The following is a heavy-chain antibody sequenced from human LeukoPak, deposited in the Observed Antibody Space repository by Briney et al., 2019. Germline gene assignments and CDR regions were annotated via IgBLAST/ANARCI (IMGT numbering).Heavy chain of an antibody. CDR1: GGSFSGYY. D-gene: IGHD2-15*01. CDR3: ASSGYCSGGSCYSGRWFDP. CDR2: INHSGST. V-gene: IGHV4-34*01. J-gene: IGHJ5*02. Sequence: SETLSLTCAVYGGSFSGYYWSWIRQPPGKGLEWIGEINHSGSTNYNPSPKSRVTISVDTSKNQFSLKLSSVTAADTAVYYCASSGYCSGGSCYSGRWFDPGGQGTLVTVSS.